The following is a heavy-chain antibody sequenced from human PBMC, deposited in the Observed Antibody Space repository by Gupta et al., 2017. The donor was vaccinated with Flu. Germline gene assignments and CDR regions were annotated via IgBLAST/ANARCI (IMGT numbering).Heavy chain of an antibody. CDR2: RFWNDDK. CDR3: AHRSPFHYYAMDV. Sequence: QITLKESDPTLVKPTQTLTLTCNFSGFSFDTTGVGVGWIRQPPGKALEWLALRFWNDDKRYSPSLKNRLTITKDTSKNQVVLVMTNMKPVDTATYYCAHRSPFHYYAMDVWGQGTTVTVSS. J-gene: IGHJ6*02. CDR1: GFSFDTTGVG. V-gene: IGHV2-5*01.